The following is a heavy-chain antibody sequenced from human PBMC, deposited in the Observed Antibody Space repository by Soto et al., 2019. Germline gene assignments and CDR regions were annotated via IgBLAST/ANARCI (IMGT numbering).Heavy chain of an antibody. V-gene: IGHV4-34*01. CDR2: INHSGST. Sequence: PSETLSLTCAVYGGSFSGYYWSWIRQPPGKGLEWIGEINHSGSTNYNPSLKSRVTISVDTSKNQFSLKLSSVTAADTAVYYCARVPIGSYDFWSGYYNWFDPWGQGTLVTAPQ. CDR3: ARVPIGSYDFWSGYYNWFDP. D-gene: IGHD3-3*01. J-gene: IGHJ5*02. CDR1: GGSFSGYY.